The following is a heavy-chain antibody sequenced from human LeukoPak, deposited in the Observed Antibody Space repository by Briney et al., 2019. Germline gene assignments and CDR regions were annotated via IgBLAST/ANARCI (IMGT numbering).Heavy chain of an antibody. V-gene: IGHV3-21*01. CDR3: ARHYFDSSGYYNDF. CDR1: GFSFRSYS. D-gene: IGHD3-22*01. J-gene: IGHJ4*02. CDR2: ISSSSSYI. Sequence: GGSLRLSCAASGFSFRSYSMNWVRQAPGKGLEWVSCISSSSSYIYYADSVKGRFTVSRDNAKNSLYLQMNSPRAEDTAVYYCARHYFDSSGYYNDFWGQGTLVTVSS.